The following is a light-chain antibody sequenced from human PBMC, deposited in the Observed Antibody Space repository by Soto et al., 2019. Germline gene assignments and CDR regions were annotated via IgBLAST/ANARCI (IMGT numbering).Light chain of an antibody. CDR1: SSDVGTYNL. J-gene: IGLJ1*01. Sequence: QSVLTQPASVSGSPGQSITISCTGTSSDVGTYNLVSWYQQHPGKAPKVMIYEGNKRPSGVSNRFSGSKSGNTASLTISGLQAEDEADYYCCSYAGSRTYVFGTGTKLTVL. CDR3: CSYAGSRTYV. CDR2: EGN. V-gene: IGLV2-23*01.